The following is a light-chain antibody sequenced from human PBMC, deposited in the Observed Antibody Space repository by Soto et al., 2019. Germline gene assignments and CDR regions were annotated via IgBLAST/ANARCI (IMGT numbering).Light chain of an antibody. CDR2: DAS. V-gene: IGKV3D-15*01. J-gene: IGKJ1*01. CDR1: QSVSSY. Sequence: EIVMTQSPDTLSVSPGERAPLSCRASQSVSSYLAWYQQKPGQAPRLLIYDASNRATGIPARFSGSGSGTDFTLTINSLQPEDVATYYCQKYNSALWTFGQGTKVDIK. CDR3: QKYNSALWT.